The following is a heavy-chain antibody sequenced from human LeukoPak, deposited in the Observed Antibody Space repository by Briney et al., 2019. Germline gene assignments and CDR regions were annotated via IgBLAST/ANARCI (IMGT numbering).Heavy chain of an antibody. Sequence: ASAKVSCKASGYTFTSYDINWVRQATGQGHEWMGWMNPNSGNTGYAQKFQGRATMTKNTSITTAYMELSSLRSEDTAVYYCARGSRMSGGRGVTFDYWGQGSLVTVSS. CDR1: GYTFTSYD. V-gene: IGHV1-8*01. CDR2: MNPNSGNT. CDR3: ARGSRMSGGRGVTFDY. D-gene: IGHD2-21*02. J-gene: IGHJ4*02.